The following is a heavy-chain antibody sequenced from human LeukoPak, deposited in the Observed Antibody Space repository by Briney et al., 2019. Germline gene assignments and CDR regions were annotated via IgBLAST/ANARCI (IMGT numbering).Heavy chain of an antibody. CDR3: AKPQSSEWLRLGGVDY. V-gene: IGHV3-23*01. D-gene: IGHD5-12*01. Sequence: GGSLRLSCAASGFTFSSYAMSWVRQAPGEGLEWVSAISGSGGSTYYADSVKGRFTISRDNSKNTLYLQMNSLRAEDTAVYYCAKPQSSEWLRLGGVDYWGQGTLVTVSS. CDR1: GFTFSSYA. J-gene: IGHJ4*02. CDR2: ISGSGGST.